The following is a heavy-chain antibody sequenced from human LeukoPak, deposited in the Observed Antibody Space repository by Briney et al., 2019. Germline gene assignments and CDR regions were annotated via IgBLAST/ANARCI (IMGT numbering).Heavy chain of an antibody. Sequence: GGSLRLSCAASDFLFSSYAMNWVRQAPGKGLEWVSVIGASGSSAYYADSVKGRFTISRDNSKTTPYLQMNSLRADDTAVYYCARGLSSVNDAFDIWGQGTMVTVSS. CDR3: ARGLSSVNDAFDI. CDR1: DFLFSSYA. J-gene: IGHJ3*02. V-gene: IGHV3-23*01. CDR2: IGASGSSA. D-gene: IGHD3-10*01.